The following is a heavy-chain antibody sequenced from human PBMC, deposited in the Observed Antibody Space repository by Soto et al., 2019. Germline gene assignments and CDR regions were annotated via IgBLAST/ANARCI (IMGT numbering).Heavy chain of an antibody. D-gene: IGHD6-19*01. CDR1: GGSFSGYY. J-gene: IGHJ6*02. V-gene: IGHV4-34*01. CDR3: ARGLGDSSGWPPSSYYYYGMDV. Sequence: SETLSLTCAVYGGSFSGYYWSWIRQPPGKGLEWIGEINHSGRTNYNPSLKSRVTISVDTSKNQFSLKLSSVTAADTAVYYCARGLGDSSGWPPSSYYYYGMDVWGQGTTVTVSS. CDR2: INHSGRT.